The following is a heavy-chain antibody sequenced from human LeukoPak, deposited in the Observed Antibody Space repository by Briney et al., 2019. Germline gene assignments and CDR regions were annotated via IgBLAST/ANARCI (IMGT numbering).Heavy chain of an antibody. D-gene: IGHD6-13*01. Sequence: GGSLRLSCAASGFTFSNAWMSWVRQAPGKGLEWVGRIKSKTDGGTTDYAAPVKGRFTISRDDSKNTLYLQMNSLKTEDTAVYYCASGQQLGPFDYWGQGTLVTVSS. J-gene: IGHJ4*02. CDR2: IKSKTDGGTT. V-gene: IGHV3-15*01. CDR1: GFTFSNAW. CDR3: ASGQQLGPFDY.